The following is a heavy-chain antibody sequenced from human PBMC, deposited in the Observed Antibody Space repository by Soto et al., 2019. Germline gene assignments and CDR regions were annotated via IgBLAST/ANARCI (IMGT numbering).Heavy chain of an antibody. CDR2: ISYDGSNK. CDR3: AKDRLRFLEWSPLLSKAFCGMDV. Sequence: GGSLRLSCAASGFTFSSYVMHWIRQAPGKGLEWVAVISYDGSNKYYADSVRGRFTISRDNSKNTLYLQMNSLRAEDTAVYYCAKDRLRFLEWSPLLSKAFCGMDVWGQGTTVTVSS. V-gene: IGHV3-30*18. D-gene: IGHD3-3*01. CDR1: GFTFSSYV. J-gene: IGHJ6*02.